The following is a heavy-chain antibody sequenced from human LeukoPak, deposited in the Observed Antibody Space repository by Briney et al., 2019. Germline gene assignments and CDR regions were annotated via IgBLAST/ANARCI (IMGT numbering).Heavy chain of an antibody. D-gene: IGHD2-21*02. CDR3: ARGASCGGDCYPH. V-gene: IGHV3-53*01. CDR1: GFTFSSYS. Sequence: GGSLRLSCAASGFTFSSYSMNWVRQAPGKGLEWVSVICTSDSTHYADSVKGRFIISRDNSRNTLYLQMNSLRAEDTAVYYCARGASCGGDCYPHWGQGTLVTVSS. J-gene: IGHJ4*02. CDR2: ICTSDST.